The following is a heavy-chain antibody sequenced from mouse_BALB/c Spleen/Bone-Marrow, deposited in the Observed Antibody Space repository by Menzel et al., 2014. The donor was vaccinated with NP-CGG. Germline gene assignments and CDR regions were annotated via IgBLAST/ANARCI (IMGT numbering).Heavy chain of an antibody. J-gene: IGHJ4*01. Sequence: VKLVESGPGLVAPSQRLSITCTVSGFSLTSYGIHWVRQPPGKGLEWLVVIWSDGSTTYNSSLKSRLNLRKDNSKSQVFLKVSSLQTDDTAMYYCARTGTYYAMDYWGQGTSVTVSS. CDR3: ARTGTYYAMDY. CDR2: IWSDGST. V-gene: IGHV2-6*02. CDR1: GFSLTSYG. D-gene: IGHD4-1*01.